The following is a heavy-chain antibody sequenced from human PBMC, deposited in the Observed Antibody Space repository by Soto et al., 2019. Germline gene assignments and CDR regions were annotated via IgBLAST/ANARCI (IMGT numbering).Heavy chain of an antibody. Sequence: PSETLSLTCAVYGGSFSGYYWSWIRQPPGKGLEWIGEINHSGSTNYNPSLKSRVTISVDTSKNQFSLKLSSVTAADTAVYYCARINYSGSYLIDYWGQGTLVTVSS. D-gene: IGHD3-10*01. V-gene: IGHV4-34*01. CDR2: INHSGST. CDR1: GGSFSGYY. J-gene: IGHJ4*02. CDR3: ARINYSGSYLIDY.